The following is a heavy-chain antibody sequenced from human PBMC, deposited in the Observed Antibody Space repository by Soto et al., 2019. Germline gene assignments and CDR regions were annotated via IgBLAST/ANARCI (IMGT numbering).Heavy chain of an antibody. CDR2: INHSGST. D-gene: IGHD6-13*01. CDR1: GGSFSGYY. CDR3: ARRRVAAAGINHFDY. J-gene: IGHJ4*02. V-gene: IGHV4-34*01. Sequence: SETLSLTCAVYGGSFSGYYWSWIRQPPGKGLEWIGEINHSGSTNYNPSLKSRVTISVDTSKNQFSLKLSSVTAADTAVYYCARRRVAAAGINHFDYWVQGTLVTVSS.